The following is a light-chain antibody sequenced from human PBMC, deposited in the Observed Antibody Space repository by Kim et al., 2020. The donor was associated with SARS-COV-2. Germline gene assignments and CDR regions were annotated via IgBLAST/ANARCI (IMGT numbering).Light chain of an antibody. CDR3: QQYHDRPRT. J-gene: IGKJ1*01. CDR2: AAT. V-gene: IGKV3-15*01. CDR1: GSD. Sequence: GSDLAWYQQKPGQTPSLVMYAATIRATGVPARFTAGESGTDFTLIISSLQSEDLAVYYCQQYHDRPRTFGQGTKVDIK.